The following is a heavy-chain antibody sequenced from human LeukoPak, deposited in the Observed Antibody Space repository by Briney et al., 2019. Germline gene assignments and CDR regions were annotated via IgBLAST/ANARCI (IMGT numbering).Heavy chain of an antibody. CDR3: ARWIAVADYFDY. D-gene: IGHD6-19*01. V-gene: IGHV3-74*01. Sequence: GGSLRLSCAASGFTFSSYSMSWVRQAPGKGLVWVSRINSDGSSTSYADSVKGRFTISRDNAKNTLYLQMNSLRAEDTAVYYCARWIAVADYFDYWGQGTLVTVSS. J-gene: IGHJ4*02. CDR2: INSDGSST. CDR1: GFTFSSYS.